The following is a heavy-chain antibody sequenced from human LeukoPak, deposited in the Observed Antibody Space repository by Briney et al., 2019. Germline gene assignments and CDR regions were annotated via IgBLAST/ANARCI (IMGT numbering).Heavy chain of an antibody. Sequence: GGSLRLSCAASTFSFSDYCMAWVRQAPGKGLAWVANIDQDGSERNYVDSVKGRFTISRDNAQNSLFLQMNSLRAEDTAVYYCARAGAGIKWGPRWYYDFWGQGTLVTVSP. D-gene: IGHD3/OR15-3a*01. CDR3: ARAGAGIKWGPRWYYDF. CDR1: TFSFSDYC. J-gene: IGHJ1*01. V-gene: IGHV3-7*01. CDR2: IDQDGSER.